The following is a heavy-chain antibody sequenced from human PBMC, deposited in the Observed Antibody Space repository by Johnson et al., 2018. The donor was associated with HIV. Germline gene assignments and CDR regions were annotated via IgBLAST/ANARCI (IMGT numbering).Heavy chain of an antibody. CDR1: GFTFSSYD. CDR3: ARPPPFMGNYGSGSWWAVEI. Sequence: VQLVESGGGLVQPGGSLRLSCAASGFTFSSYDMHWVRQATGKGLEWVSAISGSGNSTYYADSVKGRFTISRDNSKNTLYLQMNSLRAEDMAVYYCARPPPFMGNYGSGSWWAVEIWGQGTMVTVSS. CDR2: ISGSGNST. J-gene: IGHJ3*02. D-gene: IGHD3-10*01. V-gene: IGHV3-23*04.